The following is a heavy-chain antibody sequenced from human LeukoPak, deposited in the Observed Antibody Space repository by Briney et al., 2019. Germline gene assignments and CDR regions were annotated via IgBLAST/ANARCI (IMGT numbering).Heavy chain of an antibody. J-gene: IGHJ4*02. V-gene: IGHV3-74*01. CDR3: ARDGGLYGDHDPFFDY. Sequence: GGSLRLSCAASGFTFSSYWMHWVRHAPGKGLVWVSRINSDGSSTSYADSVKGRFTISRDNAKNTLYLQMNSLRAEDTAVYYCARDGGLYGDHDPFFDYWGQGTLVTVSS. D-gene: IGHD4-17*01. CDR2: INSDGSST. CDR1: GFTFSSYW.